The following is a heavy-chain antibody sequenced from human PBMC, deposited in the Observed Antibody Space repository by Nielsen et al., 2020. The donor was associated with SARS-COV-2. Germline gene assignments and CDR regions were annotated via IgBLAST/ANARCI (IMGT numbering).Heavy chain of an antibody. CDR3: ATHPGRGIAVTSMGWYFDL. CDR1: GFTFSSYG. V-gene: IGHV3-33*05. Sequence: GGSLRLSCAASGFTFSSYGMHWVRQAPGKGLEWVAVISYDGSNKYYADSVKGRFTISRDNSKNTLYLQMNSLRAEDTAVYYCATHPGRGIAVTSMGWYFDLWGRGTLVTVSS. D-gene: IGHD6-19*01. J-gene: IGHJ2*01. CDR2: ISYDGSNK.